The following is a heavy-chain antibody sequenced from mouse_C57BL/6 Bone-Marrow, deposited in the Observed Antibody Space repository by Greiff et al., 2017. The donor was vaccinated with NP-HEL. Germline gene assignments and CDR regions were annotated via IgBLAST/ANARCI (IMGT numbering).Heavy chain of an antibody. CDR3: TRSSYYSNYAMDD. CDR1: GFTFSSYA. V-gene: IGHV5-9-1*02. Sequence: EVQVVESGEGLVKPGGSLKLSCAASGFTFSSYAMSWVRQTPEKRLEWVAYISSGGDYIYYADTVKGRFTISRDNARNTLYLQMSSLKSEDTAMYYCTRSSYYSNYAMDDWGQGTSVTVSS. CDR2: ISSGGDYI. J-gene: IGHJ4*01. D-gene: IGHD2-5*01.